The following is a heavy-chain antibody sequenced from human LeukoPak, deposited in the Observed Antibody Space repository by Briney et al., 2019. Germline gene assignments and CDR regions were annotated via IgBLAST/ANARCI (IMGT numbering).Heavy chain of an antibody. CDR1: GFTFSSYG. Sequence: GRSLRLSCAASGFTFSSYGMHWVRQAPGKGLEWVAVISYDGSNKYYADSVKGRFTISRDNSKNTLYLQMNSLRAEDTAVYYCAKDFYYDILTGYFDYWGQGTLVTVSS. CDR2: ISYDGSNK. CDR3: AKDFYYDILTGYFDY. J-gene: IGHJ4*02. V-gene: IGHV3-30*18. D-gene: IGHD3-9*01.